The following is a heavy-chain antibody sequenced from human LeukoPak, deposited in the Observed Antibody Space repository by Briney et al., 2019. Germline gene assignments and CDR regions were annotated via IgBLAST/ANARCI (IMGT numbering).Heavy chain of an antibody. J-gene: IGHJ3*02. CDR3: AKDYIVVVTATHPFDI. CDR1: GFTFSDAW. V-gene: IGHV3-23*01. D-gene: IGHD2-21*02. CDR2: ISGSGGST. Sequence: GGSLRLSCAASGFTFSDAWMSWVRQAPGKGLEWVSAISGSGGSTYYADSVKGRFTISRDNSKNTLYLQMNSLRAEDTAVYYCAKDYIVVVTATHPFDIWGQGTMVTVSS.